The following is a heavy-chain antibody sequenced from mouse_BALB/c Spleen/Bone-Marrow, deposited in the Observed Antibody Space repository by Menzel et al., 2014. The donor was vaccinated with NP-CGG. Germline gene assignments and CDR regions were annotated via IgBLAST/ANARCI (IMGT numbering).Heavy chain of an antibody. J-gene: IGHJ3*01. CDR1: GYTFTSYY. Sequence: GAELVKPGASVKLSCKASGYTFTSYYMYWVKQRPGQGLEWIGEINPSNGGTNFNEKFKSKATLTVDKSSSTAYMQLSSLTSEDSAVYYCTNDYLFAYWGQGTLVTVSA. CDR2: INPSNGGT. V-gene: IGHV1S16*01. D-gene: IGHD2-4*01. CDR3: TNDYLFAY.